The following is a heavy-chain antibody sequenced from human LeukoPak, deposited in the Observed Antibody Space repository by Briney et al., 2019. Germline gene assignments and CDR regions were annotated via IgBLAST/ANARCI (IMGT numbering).Heavy chain of an antibody. CDR1: GGSISSSN. V-gene: IGHV3-23*01. Sequence: GTLSLTCAVSGGSISSSNWWSWVRQAPGKGLEWVSAISGSGGSTYYADSVKGRFTISRDNSKNTLYLQMNSLRAEDTAVYYCAKGYGSGEPDDAFDIWGQGTMVTVSS. J-gene: IGHJ3*02. D-gene: IGHD3-10*01. CDR3: AKGYGSGEPDDAFDI. CDR2: ISGSGGST.